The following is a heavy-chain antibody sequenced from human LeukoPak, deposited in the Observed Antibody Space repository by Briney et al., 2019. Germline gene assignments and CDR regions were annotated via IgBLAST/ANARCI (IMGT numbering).Heavy chain of an antibody. CDR3: ARGWVLTGYYPNGFDS. CDR1: GYSFTSYD. Sequence: ASVKVSCXASGYSFTSYDINWVRQASGQGLEWMGWMNPNSGNTGYAQKFQGRVTMTRNTSISTAYMELSSLRSEDTAVYYCARGWVLTGYYPNGFDSWGQGTLVTVSS. CDR2: MNPNSGNT. D-gene: IGHD3-9*01. V-gene: IGHV1-8*01. J-gene: IGHJ4*02.